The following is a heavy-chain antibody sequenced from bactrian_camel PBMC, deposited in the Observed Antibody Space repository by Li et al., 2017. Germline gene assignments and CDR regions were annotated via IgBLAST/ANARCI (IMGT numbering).Heavy chain of an antibody. CDR1: GFIFSTGW. V-gene: IGHV3S1*01. CDR2: ISPTGDVT. J-gene: IGHJ4*01. Sequence: HVQLVESGGGLVQPGGSLRLSCAASGFIFSTGWMSWVRQAPGKGLEWVAAISPTGDVTGFADSVKGRFTISRDNAKNTVALQMNSLNPEDAAVYYCVKEEFGYLSGAYWGQGTQVTGS. D-gene: IGHD2*01. CDR3: VKEEFGYLSGAY.